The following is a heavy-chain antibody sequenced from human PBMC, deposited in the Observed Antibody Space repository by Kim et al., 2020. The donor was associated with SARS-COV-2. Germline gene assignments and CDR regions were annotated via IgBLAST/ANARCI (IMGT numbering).Heavy chain of an antibody. V-gene: IGHV3-30*18. Sequence: GGSLRLSCAASGYSFSSHGMHWVRQALGKGLEWVAAILYDGSNEYYAASVKGRFTISRDNSKNTVDLQMNSLRPEDTAVYYCAKDQGGFYFGSGSYKGMAGWNQGTTVTVSS. CDR3: AKDQGGFYFGSGSYKGMAG. CDR1: GYSFSSHG. J-gene: IGHJ6*02. CDR2: ILYDGSNE. D-gene: IGHD3-10*01.